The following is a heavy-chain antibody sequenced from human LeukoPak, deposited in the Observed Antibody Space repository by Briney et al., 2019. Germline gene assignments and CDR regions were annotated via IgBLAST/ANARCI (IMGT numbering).Heavy chain of an antibody. Sequence: SGTLSLTCTVSGGSITTTNWWSWVRQPPGKGLEWIGEVHLSGATNYNLSLESRVSMSIDKSKNHLSLEVTSVTAADTAIYYCTRESGAFSPFGFWGQGTLVTVSS. CDR1: GGSITTTNW. V-gene: IGHV4-4*02. CDR2: VHLSGAT. CDR3: TRESGAFSPFGF. D-gene: IGHD1-26*01. J-gene: IGHJ4*02.